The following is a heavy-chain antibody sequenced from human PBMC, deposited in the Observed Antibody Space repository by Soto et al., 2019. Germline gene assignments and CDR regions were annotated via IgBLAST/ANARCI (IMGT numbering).Heavy chain of an antibody. CDR3: AYRALYSGSYWDGGYFDS. J-gene: IGHJ4*02. Sequence: QITLRESGPTRVRPTQTLSLTCTFSGFSLHTSQVGVGWIRQPPGKALEWLALIYWDDDKRYRPSLKSRLSITKDTSENQEVIIMTNIDPVDTATYYCAYRALYSGSYWDGGYFDSWGQGALITVSS. V-gene: IGHV2-5*02. D-gene: IGHD1-26*01. CDR1: GFSLHTSQVG. CDR2: IYWDDDK.